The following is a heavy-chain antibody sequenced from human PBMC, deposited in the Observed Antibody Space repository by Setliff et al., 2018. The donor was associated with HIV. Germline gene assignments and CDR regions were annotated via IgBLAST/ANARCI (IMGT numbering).Heavy chain of an antibody. CDR2: IKEDGSEK. J-gene: IGHJ6*03. CDR1: GFTFSRYW. V-gene: IGHV3-7*01. D-gene: IGHD5-12*01. CDR3: ARVVGYSGYDFGYMDV. Sequence: GGSLRLSCVASGFTFSRYWMSWVRQAPGKGLEWVANIKEDGSEKYYVDSVKGRFTVSRDNAENSVYLQMNSLRAEDTAVYYCARVVGYSGYDFGYMDVWGKGTTVTVSS.